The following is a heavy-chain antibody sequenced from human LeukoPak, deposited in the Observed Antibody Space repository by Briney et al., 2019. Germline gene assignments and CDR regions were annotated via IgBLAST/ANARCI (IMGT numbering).Heavy chain of an antibody. CDR1: GFTFDDYA. Sequence: GRSLRLSCAASGFTFDDYAMHWVRQAPGKGLEWVSGISWNSGSVGYADSVKGRFTISRDNAKNSLYLQMNSLRAEDTALYYCAKDISSLGELSEGFDYWGQGTLVTVSS. CDR3: AKDISSLGELSEGFDY. V-gene: IGHV3-9*01. CDR2: ISWNSGSV. J-gene: IGHJ4*02. D-gene: IGHD3-16*02.